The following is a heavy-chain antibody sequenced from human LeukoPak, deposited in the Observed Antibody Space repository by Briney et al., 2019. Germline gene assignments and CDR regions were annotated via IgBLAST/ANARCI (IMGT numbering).Heavy chain of an antibody. CDR3: AKGERMLDPPDY. D-gene: IGHD3/OR15-3a*01. V-gene: IGHV4-31*03. CDR2: IYYSGST. CDR1: GGSISSGGYY. J-gene: IGHJ4*02. Sequence: SQTLSLTCTVSGGSISSGGYYWSWIRQHPGKGLEWIGYIYYSGSTYYNPSLKSRVTISVDTSKNQFSLKLSSVTAADTAVYYCAKGERMLDPPDYWGQGTLVTVSS.